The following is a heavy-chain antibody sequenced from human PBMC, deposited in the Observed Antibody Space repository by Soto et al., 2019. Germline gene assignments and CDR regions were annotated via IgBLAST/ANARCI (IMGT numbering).Heavy chain of an antibody. Sequence: LRLSCAASAFTFNNYAMSWVRQAPGKGLEWVSGIGGSGRTTYYADSVKGRFTISRDNSNNTLFLQMNSLRAEDTAVYYCAKSRYSDSSGDFYDYWGQGTLVTVSS. CDR2: IGGSGRTT. CDR3: AKSRYSDSSGDFYDY. CDR1: AFTFNNYA. D-gene: IGHD3-22*01. J-gene: IGHJ4*02. V-gene: IGHV3-23*01.